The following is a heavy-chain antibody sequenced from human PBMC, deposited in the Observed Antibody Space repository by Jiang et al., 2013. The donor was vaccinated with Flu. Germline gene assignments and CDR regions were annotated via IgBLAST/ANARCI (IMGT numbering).Heavy chain of an antibody. CDR3: ASFVSIWGEFSRYNGLPPPDY. CDR1: GFTFSSYA. V-gene: IGHV3-30*01. J-gene: IGHJ4*01. CDR2: ISYDGSNK. D-gene: IGHD3-16*01. Sequence: VQLVESGGGVVQPGRSLRLSCAASGFTFSSYAMHWVRQAPGKGLEWVAVISYDGSNKYYADSVKGRFTISRDNSKNTLYLQMNSLRAEDTAVYYCASFVSIWGEFSRYNGLPPPDY.